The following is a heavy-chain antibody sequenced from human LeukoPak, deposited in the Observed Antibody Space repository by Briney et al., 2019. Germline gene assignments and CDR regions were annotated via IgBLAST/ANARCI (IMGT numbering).Heavy chain of an antibody. J-gene: IGHJ4*02. D-gene: IGHD2-2*01. CDR2: IKQDESEK. Sequence: GGSLRLSCAASGFTFSNAWMSWVRQAPGKGLEWVASIKQDESEKYYVDSVKGRFTISRVNAKNSLYLQMNSLRAEDTAVYYCARDIPATEVDYWGQGVLVTVSS. CDR1: GFTFSNAW. V-gene: IGHV3-7*01. CDR3: ARDIPATEVDY.